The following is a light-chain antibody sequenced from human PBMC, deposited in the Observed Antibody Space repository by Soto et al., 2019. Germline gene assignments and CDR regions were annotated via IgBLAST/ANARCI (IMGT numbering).Light chain of an antibody. V-gene: IGKV3-20*01. Sequence: PGEGATLSCRASQSISSTSLAWYQQKPGQAPRLLIYGASTRATGIPDRFSGSESGTDFTLTISRLEPEDFVVYYCQQYGNSPFTFGQGTRLEIK. CDR3: QQYGNSPFT. J-gene: IGKJ5*01. CDR2: GAS. CDR1: QSISSTS.